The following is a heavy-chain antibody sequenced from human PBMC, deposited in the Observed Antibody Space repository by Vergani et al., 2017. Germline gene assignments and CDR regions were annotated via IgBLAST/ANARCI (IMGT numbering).Heavy chain of an antibody. Sequence: QVQLVESGGGVVQPGGSLRLSCAASGFIFSSYGMHWVRQGPGKGLEWVAVIWYDGSNKYYADSVKGRFTISRDNSKNTLYLQMNSLRAEDTAVYYCAKDISRVGAAYFDYWGQGTLVTVSS. CDR3: AKDISRVGAAYFDY. CDR1: GFIFSSYG. J-gene: IGHJ4*02. V-gene: IGHV3-33*06. D-gene: IGHD1-26*01. CDR2: IWYDGSNK.